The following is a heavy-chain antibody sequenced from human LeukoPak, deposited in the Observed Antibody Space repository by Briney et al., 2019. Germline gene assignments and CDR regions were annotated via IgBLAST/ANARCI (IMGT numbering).Heavy chain of an antibody. CDR1: GYGFTSYW. V-gene: IGHV5-51*01. D-gene: IGHD3-22*01. J-gene: IGHJ3*02. CDR2: IYPGDSDT. Sequence: GESLKISCKGSGYGFTSYWIGWVRQMPGKGLEWMGIIYPGDSDTRYSPSFQGQVTFSADKSISTAYVQWSSLKASDTAMYYCARHRTYYYDSSGLLPQRGAFDIWGQGTMVTVSS. CDR3: ARHRTYYYDSSGLLPQRGAFDI.